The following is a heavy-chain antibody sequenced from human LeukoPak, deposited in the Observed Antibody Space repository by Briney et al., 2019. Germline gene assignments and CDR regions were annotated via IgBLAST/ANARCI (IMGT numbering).Heavy chain of an antibody. CDR1: GDSIRSSSYY. Sequence: SETLSLTCTVSGDSIRSSSYYWDWIRQPPGKDLEWIGTIYYSGRTYYNPSLKSRVTISIDTSKNQFSLKLTSVTAADTAVYYCARRRYYDSSGYLDWGQGTLLTVSS. J-gene: IGHJ1*01. V-gene: IGHV4-39*01. CDR2: IYYSGRT. D-gene: IGHD3-22*01. CDR3: ARRRYYDSSGYLD.